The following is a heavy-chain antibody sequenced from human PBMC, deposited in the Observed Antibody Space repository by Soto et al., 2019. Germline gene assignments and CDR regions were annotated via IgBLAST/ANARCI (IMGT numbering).Heavy chain of an antibody. J-gene: IGHJ4*02. Sequence: GGSLRLSCAASGFTFSNFAMSWVRQAPGKGLEWVSAISASGSSTYYADSVKGRFTISRDNSKNTLFLQMNSLRAEDTAVYYCAKRPYGDYKSQVDYWGQGTLVTVSS. CDR1: GFTFSNFA. V-gene: IGHV3-23*01. D-gene: IGHD4-17*01. CDR3: AKRPYGDYKSQVDY. CDR2: ISASGSST.